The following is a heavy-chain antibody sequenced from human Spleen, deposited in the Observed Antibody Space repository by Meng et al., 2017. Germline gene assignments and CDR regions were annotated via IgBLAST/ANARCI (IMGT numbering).Heavy chain of an antibody. CDR2: ISGSGSST. J-gene: IGHJ4*02. Sequence: GGSLRLSCAASGFTLSTYSMNWVRQPPGRGLEWVSSISGSGSSTFFADSVKGRFTLSRDNSKTTLYLQVSSLRVDDAAVYYCAKLRGLRAVTAPDYWGQGTLVTVSS. CDR3: AKLRGLRAVTAPDY. CDR1: GFTLSTYS. D-gene: IGHD3-10*01. V-gene: IGHV3-23*01.